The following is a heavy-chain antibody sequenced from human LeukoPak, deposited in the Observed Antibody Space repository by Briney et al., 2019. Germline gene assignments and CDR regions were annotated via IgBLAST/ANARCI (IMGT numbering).Heavy chain of an antibody. CDR1: GFTFSSYD. V-gene: IGHV3-13*01. CDR3: ARGSRADSSSPRHGMDV. D-gene: IGHD6-13*01. Sequence: GGSLRLSCAASGFTFSSYDMHWVRQATGKGLEWVSAIGTAGDTYYPGSVKGRFTISRENAKNSLYLQMNSLKAGDTAVYYCARGSRADSSSPRHGMDVWGQGTTVTVSS. J-gene: IGHJ6*02. CDR2: IGTAGDT.